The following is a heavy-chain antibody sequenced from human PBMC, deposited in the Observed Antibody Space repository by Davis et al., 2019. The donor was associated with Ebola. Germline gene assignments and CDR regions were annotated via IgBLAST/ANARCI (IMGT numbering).Heavy chain of an antibody. CDR3: ARDRQGQTPNWFDP. J-gene: IGHJ5*02. V-gene: IGHV4-31*01. CDR2: IYYSGST. CDR1: GGSISSGGYY. Sequence: PSETLSLTCTVSGGSISSGGYYWSWILQHPGKGLEWTGYIYYSGSTYYNPYLKSPVTISVDTSQNQFSLKPSSVTAADTAVYYCARDRQGQTPNWFDPWGQGTLVTVSS. D-gene: IGHD6-6*01.